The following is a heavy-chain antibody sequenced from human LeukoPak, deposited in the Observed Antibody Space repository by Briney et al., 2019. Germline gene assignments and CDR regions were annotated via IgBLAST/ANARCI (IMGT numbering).Heavy chain of an antibody. CDR3: ARDISTGLWLRVFDS. CDR2: ISSSSSYI. CDR1: GFTFSSYS. J-gene: IGHJ4*02. V-gene: IGHV3-21*01. Sequence: GGSLRLSCAASGFTFSSYSMNWVRQAPGKGLEWVSSISSSSSYIYYADSVKGRFTISRDNAKNSLYLQMNSLRAEDTAVYYCARDISTGLWLRVFDSWGQGTLVTVSS. D-gene: IGHD5-12*01.